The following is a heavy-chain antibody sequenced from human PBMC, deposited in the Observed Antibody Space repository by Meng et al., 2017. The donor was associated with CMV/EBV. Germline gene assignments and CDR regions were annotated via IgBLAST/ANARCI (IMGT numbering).Heavy chain of an antibody. CDR1: GGSVSSGSYY. CDR3: ARESVVVPAAMIINQPDYYYYGMDV. D-gene: IGHD2-2*01. Sequence: SETLSLTCTVSGGSVSSGSYYWSWIRQPPGKGLEWIGYIYYSGSTNYNPSLKSRVTISVDTSKNQFSLKLSSVTAADTAVYYCARESVVVPAAMIINQPDYYYYGMDVWGQGTTVTVSS. V-gene: IGHV4-61*01. CDR2: IYYSGST. J-gene: IGHJ6*02.